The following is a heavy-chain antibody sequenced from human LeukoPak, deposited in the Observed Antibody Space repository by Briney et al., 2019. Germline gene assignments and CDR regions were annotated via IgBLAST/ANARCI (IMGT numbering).Heavy chain of an antibody. J-gene: IGHJ5*02. V-gene: IGHV1-8*01. Sequence: ASVKVSCKASGYTFTSYDINWVRQATGQGLEWMGWMNPNSGNTGYAQKFQGRVTMTRNTSISTAYMELSSLRSEDTAVYYCAGDSSSSRGNNWFDPWGQGTLVTVSS. D-gene: IGHD6-13*01. CDR2: MNPNSGNT. CDR1: GYTFTSYD. CDR3: AGDSSSSRGNNWFDP.